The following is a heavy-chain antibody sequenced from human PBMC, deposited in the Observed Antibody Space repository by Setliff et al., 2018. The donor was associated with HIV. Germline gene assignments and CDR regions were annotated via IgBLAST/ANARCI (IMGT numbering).Heavy chain of an antibody. CDR1: GPSFSGYY. D-gene: IGHD5-12*01. Sequence: SETLSLTCAVYGPSFSGYYWNWIRQFPGKSLEWIGEINHSGTTNYSPSFKSRLNISVDVSKNQFSLRLASLSAADTAVYYCASERYSGYGGGFDYWGQGTLVTVSS. J-gene: IGHJ4*02. V-gene: IGHV4-34*01. CDR2: INHSGTT. CDR3: ASERYSGYGGGFDY.